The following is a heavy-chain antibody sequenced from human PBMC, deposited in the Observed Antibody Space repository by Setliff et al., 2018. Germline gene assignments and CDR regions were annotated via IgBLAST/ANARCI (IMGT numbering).Heavy chain of an antibody. J-gene: IGHJ4*02. V-gene: IGHV5-51*01. Sequence: GESLKISCQGSGYTFTNYWIGWVRQMPGKGLEWMGILKPGDSGIRYSPSFQGQVTLSADTSIATAYLQWSSLKASDTAIYYCARPAYSSRWYEIKGFDYWGQGTLVTVSS. CDR3: ARPAYSSRWYEIKGFDY. CDR2: LKPGDSGI. D-gene: IGHD6-13*01. CDR1: GYTFTNYW.